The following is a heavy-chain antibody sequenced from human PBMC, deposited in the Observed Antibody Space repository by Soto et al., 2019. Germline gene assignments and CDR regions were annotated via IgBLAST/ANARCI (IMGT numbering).Heavy chain of an antibody. Sequence: LRLSCAASGFTFSNAWMSWVRQAPGKGLEWVGRIKSKTDGGTTDYAAPVKGRFTISRDDSKNTLYLQMNSLKTEDTAVYYCTTYSSSWHYYFDYWGQGTLVTVSS. V-gene: IGHV3-15*01. CDR2: IKSKTDGGTT. CDR1: GFTFSNAW. D-gene: IGHD6-13*01. J-gene: IGHJ4*02. CDR3: TTYSSSWHYYFDY.